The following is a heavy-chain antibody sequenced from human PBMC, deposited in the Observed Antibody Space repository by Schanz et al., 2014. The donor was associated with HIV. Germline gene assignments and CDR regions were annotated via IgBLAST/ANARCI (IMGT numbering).Heavy chain of an antibody. D-gene: IGHD3-22*01. Sequence: QLVESGGGLVQPGRSRRLSCTASGFTFDDSAMHWVRQPPGGGLEWVGGITGNTAGWGLATSVRDRFAISRDNAKNSLYLQMNSLRAEDTAVYYCAKVLIPMIAVPYYGMDVWGQGTTVTVSS. CDR1: GFTFDDSA. CDR2: ITGNTAGW. V-gene: IGHV3-9*01. J-gene: IGHJ6*02. CDR3: AKVLIPMIAVPYYGMDV.